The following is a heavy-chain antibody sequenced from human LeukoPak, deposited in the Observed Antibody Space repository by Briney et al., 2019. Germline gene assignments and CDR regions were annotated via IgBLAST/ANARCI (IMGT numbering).Heavy chain of an antibody. V-gene: IGHV3-48*01. J-gene: IGHJ4*02. Sequence: GGSLRLSCAASGFTFSSYGMNWVRQAPGKGLEWVAYINGGGSPIYYADSVRGRFTISRDNADNSLYLHMNSLRAEDTAVYYCVRDNPRCCGVIPANRDDYWGQGTLVTVSS. CDR3: VRDNPRCCGVIPANRDDY. CDR2: INGGGSPI. CDR1: GFTFSSYG. D-gene: IGHD2-21*01.